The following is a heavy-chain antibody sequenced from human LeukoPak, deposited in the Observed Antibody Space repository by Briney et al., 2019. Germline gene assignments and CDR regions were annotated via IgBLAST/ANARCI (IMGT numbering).Heavy chain of an antibody. CDR2: ISGSGGST. CDR1: GFTFSIYA. V-gene: IGHV3-23*01. J-gene: IGHJ4*02. D-gene: IGHD2-8*01. CDR3: AKDAIVLMVYAIV. Sequence: GGSLRLSCAASGFTFSIYAMSWVRQAPGKGLEWVSAISGSGGSTYYADSVKGRFTISRDNSKNTLYLQMNSLRAEDTAVYYFAKDAIVLMVYAIVWGQGTLVTVSS.